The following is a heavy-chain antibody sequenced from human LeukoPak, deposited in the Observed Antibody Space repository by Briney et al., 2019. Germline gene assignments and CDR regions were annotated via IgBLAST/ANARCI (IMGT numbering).Heavy chain of an antibody. CDR2: IYSGGST. V-gene: IGHV3-53*01. CDR3: TCHGVYYYDSSGSGNY. D-gene: IGHD3-22*01. J-gene: IGHJ4*02. Sequence: GGSLRLSCAASGFTVSSNYMSWVRQAPGKGLEWVSVIYSGGSTYYADSVKGRFTISRDNSKNTLYLQMNSLRAEDTAVYYCTCHGVYYYDSSGSGNYWGQGTLVTVSS. CDR1: GFTVSSNY.